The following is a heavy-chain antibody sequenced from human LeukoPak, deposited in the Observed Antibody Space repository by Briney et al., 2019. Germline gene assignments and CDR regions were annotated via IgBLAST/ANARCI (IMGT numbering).Heavy chain of an antibody. V-gene: IGHV1-2*02. CDR3: ARDRPAAYYYYYYYMDV. Sequence: ASVKVSCKASGYTFTSYYMYWVRQAPGQGLEWMGWINPNSGGTNYAQKFQGRVTMTRDTSISTAYMELSRLRSDDTAVYYCARDRPAAYYYYYYYMDVWGKGTTVTVSS. CDR1: GYTFTSYY. J-gene: IGHJ6*03. CDR2: INPNSGGT. D-gene: IGHD6-25*01.